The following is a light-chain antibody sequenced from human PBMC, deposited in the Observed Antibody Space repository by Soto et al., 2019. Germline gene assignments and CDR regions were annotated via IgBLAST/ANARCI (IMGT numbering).Light chain of an antibody. CDR1: QSAGNF. J-gene: IGKJ5*01. CDR3: QQHNQWPIT. Sequence: EIVMAQSPATLSLSPAETASLPCRACQSAGNFLAWYQQKPGQAPRLLIYYISTRATGIPARFSGSGSGREFTLTINSLQSEDSAVYYCQQHNQWPITFGQGTRLE. V-gene: IGKV3D-15*01. CDR2: YIS.